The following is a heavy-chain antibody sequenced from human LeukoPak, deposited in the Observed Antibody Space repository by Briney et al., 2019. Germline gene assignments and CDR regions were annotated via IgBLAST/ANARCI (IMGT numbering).Heavy chain of an antibody. CDR2: INRDGSST. D-gene: IGHD2-21*01. Sequence: PGGSLRLSCAASGFTFSSYWMHWVRQAPGKGLVWVSRINRDGSSTSYADSVKGRFTISRDNAKNTLYLQMNSLRAEDTAVYYCARDGWGSEWGQGTLVTVSS. V-gene: IGHV3-74*01. J-gene: IGHJ4*02. CDR1: GFTFSSYW. CDR3: ARDGWGSE.